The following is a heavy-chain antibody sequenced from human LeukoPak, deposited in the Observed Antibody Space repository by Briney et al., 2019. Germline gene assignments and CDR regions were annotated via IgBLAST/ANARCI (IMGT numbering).Heavy chain of an antibody. Sequence: GGSLRLSCVVPESIINKNGFHWIRQVPGKGPEWLAFIGHDGNGIQYGDSVRGRFTISRDSSKNTVYLEMDTLRPEDTALYRCAKDLWYSYDIWGQGTKVTVSS. D-gene: IGHD2-21*01. J-gene: IGHJ3*02. CDR2: IGHDGNGI. CDR1: ESIINKNG. CDR3: AKDLWYSYDI. V-gene: IGHV3-30*02.